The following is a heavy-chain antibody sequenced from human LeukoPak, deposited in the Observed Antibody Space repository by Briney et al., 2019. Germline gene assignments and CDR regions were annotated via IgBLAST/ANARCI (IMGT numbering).Heavy chain of an antibody. Sequence: PGGSLRLSCAASGFTFDDYAMHWVRQAPGKGLEWVSGICWNSGSIGYADSVMGRFTISKNNAKNPLYLQMNSLRADDMALYYCAKGDSSGLHSQSTHYFDYWGQGTLVTVSA. CDR1: GFTFDDYA. CDR3: AKGDSSGLHSQSTHYFDY. V-gene: IGHV3-9*03. CDR2: ICWNSGSI. J-gene: IGHJ4*02. D-gene: IGHD6-19*01.